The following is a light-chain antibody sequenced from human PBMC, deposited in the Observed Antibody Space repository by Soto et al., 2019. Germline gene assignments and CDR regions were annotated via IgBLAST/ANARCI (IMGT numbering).Light chain of an antibody. J-gene: IGKJ1*01. Sequence: EIVLTQSPGALSLSPGERATLSCRASQSVTSSYLAWYQQKPGQAPRLLIYGASSRATGIPDRFSGSGSGTDFTLTIASLEPEDFAVYFCQQHGSSPWTFGQGTKADIK. CDR2: GAS. CDR3: QQHGSSPWT. V-gene: IGKV3-20*01. CDR1: QSVTSSY.